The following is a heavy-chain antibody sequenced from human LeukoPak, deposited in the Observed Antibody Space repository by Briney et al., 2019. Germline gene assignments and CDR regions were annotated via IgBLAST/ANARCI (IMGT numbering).Heavy chain of an antibody. D-gene: IGHD1-1*01. J-gene: IGHJ5*02. CDR1: GDSVTSNSAA. CDR3: ARDILNEGST. Sequence: SQTLSLTCGISGDSVTSNSAAWNWIRQSPSGGLERLGRTYYRSNWGHDYAHSVKSRISIDPDTSKNQFSLQLNSVTPEDTAVYYCARDILNEGSTWGQGILVTVSS. V-gene: IGHV6-1*01. CDR2: TYYRSNWGH.